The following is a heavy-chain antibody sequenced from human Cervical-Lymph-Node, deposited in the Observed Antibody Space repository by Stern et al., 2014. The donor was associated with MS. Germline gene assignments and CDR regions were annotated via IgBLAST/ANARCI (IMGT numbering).Heavy chain of an antibody. CDR3: ARLPYSGSYLFYFQH. D-gene: IGHD1-26*01. CDR2: IYPGDSDT. J-gene: IGHJ1*01. CDR1: GYSFTSYW. Sequence: EVHLVESGAEVKKPGESLKISCKGSGYSFTSYWIGWVRQMPGKGLEGMGIIYPGDSDTRYSPSFQGQVTISADKSISTAYLQWSSLKASDTAMYYCARLPYSGSYLFYFQHWGQGTLVTVSS. V-gene: IGHV5-51*01.